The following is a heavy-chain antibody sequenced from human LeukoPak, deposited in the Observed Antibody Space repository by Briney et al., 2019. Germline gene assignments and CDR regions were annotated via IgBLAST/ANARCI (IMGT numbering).Heavy chain of an antibody. V-gene: IGHV3-21*01. Sequence: GGSLRLSCAASGFTFSSYSMNWVRQAPGKGLEWVSSISSSSSYIYYADSVKGRFTISRDNAKNSLYLQMNSLRAEDTAVYYCVRGRYNYGYIFDYWGQGTLVTVSS. CDR1: GFTFSSYS. D-gene: IGHD5-18*01. CDR3: VRGRYNYGYIFDY. CDR2: ISSSSSYI. J-gene: IGHJ4*02.